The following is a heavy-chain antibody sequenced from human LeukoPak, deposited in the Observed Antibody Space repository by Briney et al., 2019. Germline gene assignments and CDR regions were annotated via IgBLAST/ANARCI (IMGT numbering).Heavy chain of an antibody. CDR2: IIPSLSIA. Sequence: SVKFSCKASGGTFSSYTITWVRQAPGQGLEWMGRIIPSLSIANYAQQFQGRVTITADRSTSTAYMELSSLRSEDTAVYYCAREPRYKWMGSETYYYYGMDVWGQGTTVTVSS. V-gene: IGHV1-69*04. J-gene: IGHJ6*02. CDR1: GGTFSSYT. CDR3: AREPRYKWMGSETYYYYGMDV. D-gene: IGHD1-20*01.